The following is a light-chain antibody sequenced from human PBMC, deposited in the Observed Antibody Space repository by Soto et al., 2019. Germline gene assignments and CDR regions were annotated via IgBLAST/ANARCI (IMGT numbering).Light chain of an antibody. CDR3: QQFRSNPLT. V-gene: IGKV3-20*01. J-gene: IGKJ4*01. CDR1: QTVRNNY. Sequence: EFVLTQSPGTLSLSPGERATLSCRASQTVRNNYLAWYQQKPGQAPRLLIYDASSRATGIPDRFSGGGSGTDFTTAISRLEHKDFAVNKCQQFRSNPLTFGGGTKVEIK. CDR2: DAS.